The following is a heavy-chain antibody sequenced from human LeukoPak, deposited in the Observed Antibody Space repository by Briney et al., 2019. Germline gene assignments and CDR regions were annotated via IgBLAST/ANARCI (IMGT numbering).Heavy chain of an antibody. CDR1: GFTFRSYS. D-gene: IGHD3-22*01. J-gene: IGHJ4*02. CDR3: ARDPSSGYYYFDS. CDR2: ISSSSNYI. Sequence: GGSLRLSCAASGFTFRSYSMNRVRQAPGKGLEWVSSISSSSNYIYYADSVKGRFTISRDNAKNSLYLQMDSLRAEDTAVYYCARDPSSGYYYFDSWGQGTLVTVSS. V-gene: IGHV3-21*01.